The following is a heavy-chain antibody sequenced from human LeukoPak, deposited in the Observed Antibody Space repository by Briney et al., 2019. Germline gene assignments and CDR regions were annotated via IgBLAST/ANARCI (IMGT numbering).Heavy chain of an antibody. CDR3: AVVPAASEGWFDP. D-gene: IGHD2-2*01. J-gene: IGHJ5*02. Sequence: SETLSLTCTVSGGSISSYYWSWIRQPPGKGLEWIGYIYYSGSTNYNHSLKSRVTISVDTSKNQFSLKLSSVTAADTAVYYCAVVPAASEGWFDPWGQGTLVTVSS. CDR2: IYYSGST. V-gene: IGHV4-59*01. CDR1: GGSISSYY.